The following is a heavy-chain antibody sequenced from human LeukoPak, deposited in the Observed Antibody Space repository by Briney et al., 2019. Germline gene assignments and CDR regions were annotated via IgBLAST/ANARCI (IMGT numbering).Heavy chain of an antibody. V-gene: IGHV3-30*04. CDR2: ISYDGNNK. D-gene: IGHD6-19*01. CDR1: GFTFSSYT. CDR3: ARDRAVAGFFDY. J-gene: IGHJ4*02. Sequence: GGSLRLSCAASGFTFSSYTMHWVRQAPGKGLEWVTLISYDGNNKYYADSVKGRFTISRDKSTSTLYLQMNSLRAEDTAVYYCARDRAVAGFFDYWGQGTLVIVSS.